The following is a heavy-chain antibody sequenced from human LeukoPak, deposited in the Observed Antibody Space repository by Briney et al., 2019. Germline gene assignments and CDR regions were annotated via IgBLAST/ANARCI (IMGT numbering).Heavy chain of an antibody. CDR2: ISWNSGSI. D-gene: IGHD3-10*01. V-gene: IGHV3-9*01. CDR1: GLTFDDYA. J-gene: IGHJ4*02. Sequence: GGSLRLSCAASGLTFDDYAMHWVRQAPGKGLEWVSGISWNSGSIGYADSVKGRFTISRDNAKNSLYLQMNSLRAEDTALYYCAKDVGGGSGSYYFDYWGQGTLVTVSS. CDR3: AKDVGGGSGSYYFDY.